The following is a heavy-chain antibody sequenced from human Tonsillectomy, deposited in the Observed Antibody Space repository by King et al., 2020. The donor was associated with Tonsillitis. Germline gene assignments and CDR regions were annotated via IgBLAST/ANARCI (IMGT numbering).Heavy chain of an antibody. CDR1: GFTFSGSA. CDR3: TRTTTYSGSYSS. Sequence: QLVQSGGGLVQPGGSLKLSCAASGFTFSGSAMHWVRQASGKGLEWVGRIRSKANSYATAYAASVKGRFTISRDDSNNTAYLQMNSLKTEDTAVYYCTRTTTYSGSYSSWGQGTLVTVSS. J-gene: IGHJ5*02. V-gene: IGHV3-73*01. D-gene: IGHD1-26*01. CDR2: IRSKANSYAT.